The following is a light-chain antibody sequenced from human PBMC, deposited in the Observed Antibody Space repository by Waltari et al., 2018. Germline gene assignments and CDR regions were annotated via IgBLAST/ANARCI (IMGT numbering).Light chain of an antibody. J-gene: IGKJ2*01. CDR3: QQYYRNPYT. CDR2: WSS. Sequence: DIVVTQSPDSLAVSLGEKATIPCKCSQSILYSATNKNYLAWFQKKPGQPPKLLIYWSSTRESGVPDRFSGSGSGTEFSLTISGLQAEDVAVYYRQQYYRNPYTFGQGTNLEI. V-gene: IGKV4-1*01. CDR1: QSILYSATNKNY.